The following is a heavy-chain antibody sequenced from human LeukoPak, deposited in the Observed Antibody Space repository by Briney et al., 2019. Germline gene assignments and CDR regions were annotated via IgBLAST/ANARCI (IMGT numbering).Heavy chain of an antibody. CDR2: ISSTSTYI. V-gene: IGHV3-21*06. CDR1: GFTFSSYS. J-gene: IGHJ6*03. D-gene: IGHD3-9*01. CDR3: AKDTSYYDILTGYYNYYYYYYMDV. Sequence: PGGSLRLSCAASGFTFSSYSMNWVRQAPGKGLEWVSSISSTSTYIYYADSMKGRFIISRDNARNSLYLEMNSLRAEDTAVYYCAKDTSYYDILTGYYNYYYYYYMDVWGKGTTVTISS.